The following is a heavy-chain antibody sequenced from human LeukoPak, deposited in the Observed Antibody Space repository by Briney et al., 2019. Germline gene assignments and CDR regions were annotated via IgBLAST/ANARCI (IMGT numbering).Heavy chain of an antibody. CDR2: IYYSGST. J-gene: IGHJ6*02. V-gene: IGHV4-59*11. Sequence: PSETLSLTCTVSGGSISSHYWSWIRQPPGKGPEWIGYIYYSGSTNYNPSLKSRVTISVEKSKNQSSLKLSSVAAADTAVYYCARVTYREADFWSGSAKHYYYGMDVWGQGTTVTVSS. CDR3: ARVTYREADFWSGSAKHYYYGMDV. D-gene: IGHD3-3*01. CDR1: GGSISSHY.